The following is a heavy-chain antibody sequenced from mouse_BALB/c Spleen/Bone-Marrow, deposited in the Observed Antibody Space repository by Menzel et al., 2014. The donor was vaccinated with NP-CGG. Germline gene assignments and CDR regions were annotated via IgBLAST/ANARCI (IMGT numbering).Heavy chain of an antibody. V-gene: IGHV5-6-2*01. CDR2: INSNGGST. D-gene: IGHD2-12*01. CDR3: ARLGNDDAMDY. CDR1: GFIFSSYY. Sequence: EVQLVESGGGLVKLGGSQKLSCAASGFIFSSYYMSWVRQTPEKRLELVAAINSNGGSTYYPDTVKGRFTISRDNAKNTLYLQMSSLKSEDTALYYCARLGNDDAMDYWGQGTSVTVSS. J-gene: IGHJ4*01.